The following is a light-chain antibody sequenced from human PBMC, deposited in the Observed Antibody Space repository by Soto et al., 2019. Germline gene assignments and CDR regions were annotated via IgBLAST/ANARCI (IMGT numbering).Light chain of an antibody. V-gene: IGKV3-20*01. CDR1: QSISSN. J-gene: IGKJ1*01. CDR2: GAS. Sequence: TQSPSSLSASVGDRVTITGRASQSISSNLAWYQQRPGQAPRLLIYGASSRATGIPDRFSGSGSGTDFTLTISRLEPEDFAVYYCQQYGSSPRTFARGTKV. CDR3: QQYGSSPRT.